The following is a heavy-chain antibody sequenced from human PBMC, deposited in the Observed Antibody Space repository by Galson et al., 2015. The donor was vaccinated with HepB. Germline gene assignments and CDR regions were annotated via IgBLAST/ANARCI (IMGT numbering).Heavy chain of an antibody. V-gene: IGHV1-18*01. CDR2: ISAYNGNT. CDR3: ARDHVAARPNWFDP. CDR1: GYTFNTYG. D-gene: IGHD6-6*01. Sequence: SVKVSCKASGYTFNTYGITWVRQAPGQGLEWMGWISAYNGNTNYAQSLQGRVTLTTDTSTSTAYMELRSLRFDDTAVYFCARDHVAARPNWFDPWGQGTLVTVSS. J-gene: IGHJ5*02.